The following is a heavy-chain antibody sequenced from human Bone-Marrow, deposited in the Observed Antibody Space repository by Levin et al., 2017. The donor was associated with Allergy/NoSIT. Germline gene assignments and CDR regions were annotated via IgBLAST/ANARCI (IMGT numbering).Heavy chain of an antibody. D-gene: IGHD2-15*01. Sequence: PGGSLRLSCAASGFTFSSYTMKWVRQAPGRGLEWVSSITSSSSYIYYADSVRGRFAISRDNAKNSLYLQMNSLRAEDTAVYYCARRYCSGGSCSLTAFDIWGQGTMVTVSS. CDR3: ARRYCSGGSCSLTAFDI. V-gene: IGHV3-21*01. CDR1: GFTFSSYT. CDR2: ITSSSSYI. J-gene: IGHJ3*02.